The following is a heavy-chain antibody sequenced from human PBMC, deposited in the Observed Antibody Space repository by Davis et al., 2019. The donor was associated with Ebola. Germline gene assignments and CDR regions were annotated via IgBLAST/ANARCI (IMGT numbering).Heavy chain of an antibody. J-gene: IGHJ6*02. V-gene: IGHV3-7*03. CDR2: IKQDGSEK. D-gene: IGHD2-21*01. CDR3: ARRLWSPYYYYGMDV. CDR1: GFTFSSYW. Sequence: GGSLRLSCAASGFTFSSYWMSWVRQAPGKGLEWVANIKQDGSEKYYVDSVKGRFTISRDNAKNSMYLQMNSLRAEDTAVYYCARRLWSPYYYYGMDVWGQGTTVTVSS.